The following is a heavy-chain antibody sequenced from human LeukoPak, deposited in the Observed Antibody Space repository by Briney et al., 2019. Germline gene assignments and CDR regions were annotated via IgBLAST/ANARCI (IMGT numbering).Heavy chain of an antibody. V-gene: IGHV3-30*04. J-gene: IGHJ6*03. CDR2: ISYDGSNK. D-gene: IGHD1-14*01. Sequence: SGGSLRLSCAASGFTFSGYAIHWVRQAPGKGLEWVAVISYDGSNKFYADSVKGRFTISRDNAKNSLYLQMNSLRAEDTAVYYCARVGPWVNPDYYYYYMDVWGKGTTVTVSS. CDR3: ARVGPWVNPDYYYYYMDV. CDR1: GFTFSGYA.